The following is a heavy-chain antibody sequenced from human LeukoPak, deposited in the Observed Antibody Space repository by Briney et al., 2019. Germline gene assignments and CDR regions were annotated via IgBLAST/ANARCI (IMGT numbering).Heavy chain of an antibody. D-gene: IGHD3-22*01. Sequence: SETLSLTCTVSGGSISSSSYYWGWIRQPPGKGLGWIGEINHSGSTNYNPSLKSRITISVDTSKNQFSLKLSSVTAADTAVYYCARVGPTDYYDSSGYYLNWFDPWGQGTLVTVSS. CDR3: ARVGPTDYYDSSGYYLNWFDP. V-gene: IGHV4-39*07. J-gene: IGHJ5*02. CDR2: INHSGST. CDR1: GGSISSSSYY.